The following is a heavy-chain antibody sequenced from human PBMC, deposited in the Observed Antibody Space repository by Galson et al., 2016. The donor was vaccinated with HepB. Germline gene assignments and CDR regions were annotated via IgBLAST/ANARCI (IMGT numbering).Heavy chain of an antibody. CDR3: ARRWSTYMDG. V-gene: IGHV4-31*03. Sequence: TLSLTCTVSGGSISSDGYYWSWIRQHPGKGLEWIGYIYYSGHTYYNLSLKSRLTLSLDTSNNHFSVKLSSVTAADTAVYYCARRWSTYMDGWGKGTTVTVS. J-gene: IGHJ6*03. CDR2: IYYSGHT. CDR1: GGSISSDGYY. D-gene: IGHD5/OR15-5a*01.